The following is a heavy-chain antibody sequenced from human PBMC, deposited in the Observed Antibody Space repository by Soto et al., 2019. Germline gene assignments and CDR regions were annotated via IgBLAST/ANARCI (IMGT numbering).Heavy chain of an antibody. J-gene: IGHJ3*01. CDR2: IGGSGGPT. Sequence: GGSLRLSCATSGFTFSNYAVTWVRQAPGKGLEWISAIGGSGGPTYYADSVKGRFTISRDNSKNTLYLQMSSLRAEDSAVYFCVRDRDYYDGRGYASPGDAFDVWGQGTVVTVSS. CDR1: GFTFSNYA. CDR3: VRDRDYYDGRGYASPGDAFDV. D-gene: IGHD3-22*01. V-gene: IGHV3-23*01.